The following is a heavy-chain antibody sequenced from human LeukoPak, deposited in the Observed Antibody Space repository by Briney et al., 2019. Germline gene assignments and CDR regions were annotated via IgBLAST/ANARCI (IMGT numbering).Heavy chain of an antibody. D-gene: IGHD3-10*01. Sequence: SETLSLTCTVSGGSISGSRYYWGWIRQPPGKGLEWIGSIYYSGSTYHNPSLKSRATISVDTSKNQFSLKLSSVTAADTAVYYCARAYYYGSGSSNWFDPWGQGTLVTVSS. CDR3: ARAYYYGSGSSNWFDP. CDR2: IYYSGST. V-gene: IGHV4-39*07. J-gene: IGHJ5*02. CDR1: GGSISGSRYY.